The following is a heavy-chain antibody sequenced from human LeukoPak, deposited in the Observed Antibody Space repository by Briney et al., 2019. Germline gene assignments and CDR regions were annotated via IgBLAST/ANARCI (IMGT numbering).Heavy chain of an antibody. CDR1: GGTFSSYA. D-gene: IGHD2-2*01. CDR2: IIPIFGTA. J-gene: IGHJ4*02. Sequence: SVKVSCKASGGTFSSYAISWVRQAPGQGLEWMGGIIPIFGTANYAQKFQGRVTITADESTSTAYKELSSLRSEDTAVYYCASAHYCSSTSCQPQAIDYWGQGTLVTVSS. V-gene: IGHV1-69*01. CDR3: ASAHYCSSTSCQPQAIDY.